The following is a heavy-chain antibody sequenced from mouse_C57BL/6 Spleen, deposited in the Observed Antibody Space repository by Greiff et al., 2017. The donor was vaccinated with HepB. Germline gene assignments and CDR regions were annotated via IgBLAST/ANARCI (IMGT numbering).Heavy chain of an antibody. D-gene: IGHD3-2*02. CDR3: ARSAAQAEFAY. CDR2: IDPSDSYT. V-gene: IGHV1-59*01. CDR1: GYTFTSYW. J-gene: IGHJ3*01. Sequence: QVQLQQPGAELVRPGPSVKLSCKASGYTFTSYWMHWVKQRPGQGLEWIGVIDPSDSYTNYNQKFKGKATLTVDTSSSTAYMQLSSLTSEDSAVYYCARSAAQAEFAYWGQGTLVTVSA.